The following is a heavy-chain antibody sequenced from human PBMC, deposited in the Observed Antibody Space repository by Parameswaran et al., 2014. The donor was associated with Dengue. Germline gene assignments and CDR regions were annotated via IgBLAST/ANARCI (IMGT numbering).Heavy chain of an antibody. J-gene: IGHJ6*02. CDR1: AISSA. CDR3: VRDWGGYDMSGYDLWGMDV. CDR2: IYHSGST. V-gene: IGHV4-59*01. D-gene: IGHD3-22*01. Sequence: AISSARWIRQPPGKGLEWIGYIYHSGSTNYNPSLKSRVIMSIDRSRNQFSLKLSSVIAADTAVYYCVRDWGGYDMSGYDLWGMDVWGQGTTVTVSS.